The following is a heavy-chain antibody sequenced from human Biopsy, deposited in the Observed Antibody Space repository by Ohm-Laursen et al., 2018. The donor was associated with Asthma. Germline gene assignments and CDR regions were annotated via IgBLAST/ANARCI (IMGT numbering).Heavy chain of an antibody. CDR3: ARAGQCSSTSCYNPGWFDP. D-gene: IGHD2-2*01. Sequence: SQTLSLTCHVYPGSFSGFFWTWIRQSPGKGPEWIGETNERGVTNNNPSLKSRVIISIDTYWNRVSLKLSSVTAADTAVYYCARAGQCSSTSCYNPGWFDPWGQGTLVTVSS. CDR2: TNERGVT. CDR1: PGSFSGFF. J-gene: IGHJ5*02. V-gene: IGHV4-34*01.